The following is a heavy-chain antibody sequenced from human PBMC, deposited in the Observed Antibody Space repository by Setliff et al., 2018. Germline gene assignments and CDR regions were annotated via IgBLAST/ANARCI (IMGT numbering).Heavy chain of an antibody. CDR3: VRGLHWVFDY. CDR2: IGPNGSST. J-gene: IGHJ4*02. CDR1: GFTFNTYT. D-gene: IGHD7-27*01. Sequence: GGSLRLSCSASGFTFNTYTMHWVRQAPGKGLEYVSYIGPNGSSTYYANSVKGRFTISRDSSKNTLYLQISSLRAEDTAVYYCVRGLHWVFDYWGLGNLVTVSS. V-gene: IGHV3-64D*09.